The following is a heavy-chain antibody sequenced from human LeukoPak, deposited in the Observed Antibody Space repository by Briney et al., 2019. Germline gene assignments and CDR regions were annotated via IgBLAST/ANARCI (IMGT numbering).Heavy chain of an antibody. Sequence: QPGGSLRLSCAASGFTFSSYGMHWVRQAPGKGLEWVAFIRYDGSNKYYADSVKDRFTISRDNSKNTLYLQMNSLRAEDTAVYYCAKDSSSGYYYPHDYWGQGTLVTVSS. CDR1: GFTFSSYG. V-gene: IGHV3-30*02. D-gene: IGHD3-22*01. CDR3: AKDSSSGYYYPHDY. J-gene: IGHJ4*02. CDR2: IRYDGSNK.